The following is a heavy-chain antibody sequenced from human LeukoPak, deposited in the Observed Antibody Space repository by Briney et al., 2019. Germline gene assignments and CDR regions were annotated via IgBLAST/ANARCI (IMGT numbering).Heavy chain of an antibody. V-gene: IGHV3-48*03. CDR3: ARHPRVVGSATRQYYFDY. Sequence: GGSLRLSCAASGFTFSSYEMSWVRQAPGKGLEWVSYISSSGSTIYYADSVKGRFTISRDNAKNSLYLQMNSLRAEDTAVYYCARHPRVVGSATRQYYFDYWGQGTLVTVSS. CDR1: GFTFSSYE. J-gene: IGHJ4*02. D-gene: IGHD2-2*01. CDR2: ISSSGSTI.